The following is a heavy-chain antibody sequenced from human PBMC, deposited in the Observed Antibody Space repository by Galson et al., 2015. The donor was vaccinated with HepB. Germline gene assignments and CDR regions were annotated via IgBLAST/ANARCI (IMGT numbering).Heavy chain of an antibody. CDR2: MSYDGSNK. CDR1: GFTFSNYA. V-gene: IGHV3-30*04. Sequence: SLRLSCAASGFTFSNYAMHWVRQAPGKGLEWVALMSYDGSNKFYADSVKGRFTISRDNSRNTLYLQMNSLRFEDTALYYCARDGIVRAPRCDNFCDYWGQGTLVAVSS. D-gene: IGHD1-26*01. CDR3: ARDGIVRAPRCDNFCDY. J-gene: IGHJ4*02.